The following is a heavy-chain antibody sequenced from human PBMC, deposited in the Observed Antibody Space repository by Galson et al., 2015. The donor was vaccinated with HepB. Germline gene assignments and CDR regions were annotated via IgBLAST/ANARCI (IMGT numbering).Heavy chain of an antibody. CDR2: ISPSGDMS. V-gene: IGHV3-23*01. D-gene: IGHD6-19*01. CDR1: GFTFDYYA. Sequence: SLRLSCAASGFTFDYYAMTWVRQAPGKGLEWVSGISPSGDMSFVANSVRGRFTISRDNSRSVLYLHMKGPRVEDTALYYCAKVQPRKNDGWYYSAWGEIDSWGQGTLVSVSS. CDR3: AKVQPRKNDGWYYSAWGEIDS. J-gene: IGHJ4*02.